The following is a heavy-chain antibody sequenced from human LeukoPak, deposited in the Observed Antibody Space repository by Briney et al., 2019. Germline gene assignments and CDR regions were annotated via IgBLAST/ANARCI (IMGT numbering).Heavy chain of an antibody. J-gene: IGHJ4*02. V-gene: IGHV5-51*01. CDR3: ARQNDFRLDY. Sequence: GESLKISCKGSGYTFSSYWIGWVRQMPGKGLEWMGIIYPGDSDTRYSPSLQGQFTISVDTSIGTAYLQWSSLKASDTAIYYCARQNDFRLDYWGQGTLVTVSS. D-gene: IGHD3-3*01. CDR1: GYTFSSYW. CDR2: IYPGDSDT.